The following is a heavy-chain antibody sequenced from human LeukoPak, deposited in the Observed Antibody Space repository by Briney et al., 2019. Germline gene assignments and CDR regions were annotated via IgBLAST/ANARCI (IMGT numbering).Heavy chain of an antibody. CDR3: AKMIRPLGGGAARTFDY. D-gene: IGHD6-6*01. CDR1: GFTFNNYA. V-gene: IGHV3-30-3*02. Sequence: GGSLRLSCAASGFTFNNYAMHWVRQAPGKGLEWVAVILSHGNSKNYADSVKGRFPISRDNSNNTLYLQMNSLRAEDTAVYYCAKMIRPLGGGAARTFDYWGQGTLVTVSS. CDR2: ILSHGNSK. J-gene: IGHJ4*02.